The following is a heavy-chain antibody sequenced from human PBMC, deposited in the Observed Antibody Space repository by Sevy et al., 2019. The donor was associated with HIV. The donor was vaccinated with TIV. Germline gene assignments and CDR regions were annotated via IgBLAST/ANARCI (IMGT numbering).Heavy chain of an antibody. J-gene: IGHJ6*03. CDR1: GFSFDSYG. CDR2: ISGSGSRT. Sequence: GGSLRLSCAVSGFSFDSYGMTWVRQAPGKGLEWVSGISGSGSRTYYADSVKGRFIISRDNSKNTQDLQMNSLRSEDTAIYYWAKGGGGHYDPDEIGSYFYYYNMDVWGKGTTVTVSS. V-gene: IGHV3-23*01. CDR3: AKGGGGHYDPDEIGSYFYYYNMDV. D-gene: IGHD3-22*01.